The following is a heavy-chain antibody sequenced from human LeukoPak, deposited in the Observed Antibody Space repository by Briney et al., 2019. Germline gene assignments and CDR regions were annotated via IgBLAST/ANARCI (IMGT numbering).Heavy chain of an antibody. V-gene: IGHV4-59*11. J-gene: IGHJ3*02. Sequence: SETLSLTCTVSGGSISSHYWSWIRQPPGKGLEWIGYIYYSGTTNYNPSLKSRVTISVDTSKNQFSLKLSSVTAADPAVYYCARASCSSTSCYAVPFDIWGQGTMVTVSS. CDR2: IYYSGTT. CDR3: ARASCSSTSCYAVPFDI. CDR1: GGSISSHY. D-gene: IGHD2-2*01.